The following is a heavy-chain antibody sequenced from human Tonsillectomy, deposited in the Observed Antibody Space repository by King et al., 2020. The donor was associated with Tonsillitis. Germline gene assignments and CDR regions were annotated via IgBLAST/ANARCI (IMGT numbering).Heavy chain of an antibody. J-gene: IGHJ4*02. V-gene: IGHV3-23*04. Sequence: VQLVESGGGLVQPGGSLRLSCAVSGFTFSTYAMTWVRQAPGKGLEWVSVISGSGGSTYYADSVKGRFTISRDNSKNTLYLQMNSLRVDDTAVYYCAKATDTAMGLFDYWGQGTLVTASS. D-gene: IGHD5-18*01. CDR3: AKATDTAMGLFDY. CDR1: GFTFSTYA. CDR2: ISGSGGST.